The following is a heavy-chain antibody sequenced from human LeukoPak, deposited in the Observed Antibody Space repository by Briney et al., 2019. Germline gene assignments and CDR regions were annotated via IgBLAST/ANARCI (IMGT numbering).Heavy chain of an antibody. CDR3: ARERSSSWYRNWFDP. CDR2: INPNSGGT. Sequence: ASVKVSCKASGYTFTGYYMHWVRQAPGQRLEWMGWINPNSGGTNYAQKFQGRVTMTRDTSISTAYMELSRLRSDDTAVYYCARERSSSWYRNWFDPWGQGTLVTVSS. J-gene: IGHJ5*02. CDR1: GYTFTGYY. D-gene: IGHD6-13*01. V-gene: IGHV1-2*02.